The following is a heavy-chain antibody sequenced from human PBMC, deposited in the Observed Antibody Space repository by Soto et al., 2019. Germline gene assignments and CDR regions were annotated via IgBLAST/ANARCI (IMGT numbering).Heavy chain of an antibody. CDR3: AHSHIVVVPAATYNWFDP. V-gene: IGHV2-5*02. CDR1: GFSLSTSGVG. CDR2: IYWDDDK. J-gene: IGHJ5*02. D-gene: IGHD2-2*01. Sequence: QITLKESGPTLVNPTQPLTLTCTFSGFSLSTSGVGVGWIRQPPGKALEWLALIYWDDDKRYSPSLKSSLTITKATPKNQVVLTMTNMDPVDTATYYCAHSHIVVVPAATYNWFDPWGQGTLVTVSS.